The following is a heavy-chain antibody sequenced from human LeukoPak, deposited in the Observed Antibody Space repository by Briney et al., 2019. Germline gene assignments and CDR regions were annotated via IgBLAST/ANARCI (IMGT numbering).Heavy chain of an antibody. CDR2: INLYNGAT. Sequence: ASVKVPCKPTGYSFTAYYIFWMRQAPGQGLECMGWINLYNGATKYAQRFQSRVTVTRDTSISTAYMELSRLRSDDTATYYCASWAGGNEPVASFDYWGQGTLVTVSS. V-gene: IGHV1-2*02. CDR3: ASWAGGNEPVASFDY. CDR1: GYSFTAYY. D-gene: IGHD1-14*01. J-gene: IGHJ4*02.